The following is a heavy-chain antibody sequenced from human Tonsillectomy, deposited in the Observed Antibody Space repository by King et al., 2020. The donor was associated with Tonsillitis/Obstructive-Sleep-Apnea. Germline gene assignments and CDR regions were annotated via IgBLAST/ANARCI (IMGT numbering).Heavy chain of an antibody. V-gene: IGHV3-53*01. J-gene: IGHJ4*02. CDR3: ARELGHYFDY. Sequence: DGQLVESGGGLIQPGGSLRLSCVVSGFTFSSNYLTWVRQAPGKGLEWVSVLYSGGNTYYADSVKGRFTISRDNSKNTLYLQMNSLRAEDTAVYYCARELGHYFDYWGQGTLVTVSS. CDR1: GFTFSSNY. D-gene: IGHD1-26*01. CDR2: LYSGGNT.